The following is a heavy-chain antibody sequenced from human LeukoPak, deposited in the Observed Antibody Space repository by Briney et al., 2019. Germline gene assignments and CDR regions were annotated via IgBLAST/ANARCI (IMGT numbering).Heavy chain of an antibody. J-gene: IGHJ6*03. D-gene: IGHD6-19*01. Sequence: PSETLSLTCTVSGGSISSYYWSWIRQPPGEGLEWIGHIHYSGSTNYNPSLKSRVTISVDTSKNQFSLKLSSVTAADTAVYYCARVLVAGNTGYYMDVWGKGITVTVSS. V-gene: IGHV4-59*01. CDR2: IHYSGST. CDR3: ARVLVAGNTGYYMDV. CDR1: GGSISSYY.